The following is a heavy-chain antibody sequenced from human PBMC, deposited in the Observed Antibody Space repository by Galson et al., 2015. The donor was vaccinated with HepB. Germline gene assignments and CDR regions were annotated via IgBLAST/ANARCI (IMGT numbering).Heavy chain of an antibody. V-gene: IGHV3-33*01. CDR3: ASSYCSGGSCYSLDYYYYMDV. CDR2: IWYDGSNK. Sequence: SLRLSCAASGFIFSSYGMHWVRQAPGKGLEWVAGIWYDGSNKYYADSVKGRFTISRDNSKNTLYLQINSLRAEDTAVYYCASSYCSGGSCYSLDYYYYMDVWGKGTTVTVSS. D-gene: IGHD2-15*01. CDR1: GFIFSSYG. J-gene: IGHJ6*03.